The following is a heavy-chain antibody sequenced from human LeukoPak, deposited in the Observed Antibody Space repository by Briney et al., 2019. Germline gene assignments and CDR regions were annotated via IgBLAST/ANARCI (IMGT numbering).Heavy chain of an antibody. CDR1: GYTFTSYG. V-gene: IGHV1-18*01. CDR3: ARSTLKGPTVVTPPSLDY. Sequence: GASVKVSCKASGYTFTSYGISWVRQAPGQGLEWMGWISAYNGNTNYAQKLQGRVTMTTDTSTSTAYMELSSLRSEDTAVYYCARSTLKGPTVVTPPSLDYWGQGTLVTVSS. D-gene: IGHD4-23*01. CDR2: ISAYNGNT. J-gene: IGHJ4*02.